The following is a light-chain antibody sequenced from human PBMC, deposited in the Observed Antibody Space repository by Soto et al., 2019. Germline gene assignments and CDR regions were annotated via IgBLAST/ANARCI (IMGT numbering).Light chain of an antibody. Sequence: EIVLTQSPGTLSLSPGEGATLSCRASQSVSSNYLAWYQQKPGQAPRLLIYGASSRATGIPDRFSGSGSGTDFTLTISRLEPEDFAVYYCQHYGSSQYTFGQGTKLEIK. CDR2: GAS. J-gene: IGKJ2*01. CDR1: QSVSSNY. CDR3: QHYGSSQYT. V-gene: IGKV3-20*01.